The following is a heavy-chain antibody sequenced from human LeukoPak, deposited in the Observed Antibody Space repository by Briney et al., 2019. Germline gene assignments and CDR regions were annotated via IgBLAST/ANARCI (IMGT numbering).Heavy chain of an antibody. D-gene: IGHD4-17*01. CDR1: GGSFSAYY. Sequence: SETLSLTCAVYGGSFSAYYWSWIRQSPGEGLEWIGEINHSGTTNYNPSLKSRVTISIDTSKNQFSLKLSSVTAADTAMYYCVRATTVLRRFFGLWGRGTLIIVSS. V-gene: IGHV4-34*01. CDR3: VRATTVLRRFFGL. CDR2: INHSGTT. J-gene: IGHJ2*01.